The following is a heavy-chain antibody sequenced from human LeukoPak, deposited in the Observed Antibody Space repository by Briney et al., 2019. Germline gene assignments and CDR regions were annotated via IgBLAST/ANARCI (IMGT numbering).Heavy chain of an antibody. CDR1: GGTFISYA. CDR2: IIPIFGTA. Sequence: SVKVSCKASGGTFISYAISWVRQAPGQGLEWMGGIIPIFGTANYAQKFQGRVTITADESTSTAYMELSSLRAEDTAVYYCARDPHGIAVAGRGDYWGQGTLVTVSS. D-gene: IGHD6-19*01. CDR3: ARDPHGIAVAGRGDY. V-gene: IGHV1-69*13. J-gene: IGHJ4*02.